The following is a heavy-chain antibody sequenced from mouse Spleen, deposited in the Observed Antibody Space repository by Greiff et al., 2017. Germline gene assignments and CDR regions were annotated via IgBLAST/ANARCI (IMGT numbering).Heavy chain of an antibody. V-gene: IGHV1-69*01. CDR2: IDTSDSYT. Sequence: QVQLQQPGAELVMPGASVKMSCKASGYTFTDYWMHWVKQRPGQGLEWIGAIDTSDSYTSYNQKFKGKATLTVDESSSTAYMQLSSLTSEDSAVYYCARMRDYDRDYYAMDYWGQGTSVTVSS. CDR3: ARMRDYDRDYYAMDY. D-gene: IGHD2-4*01. J-gene: IGHJ4*01. CDR1: GYTFTDYW.